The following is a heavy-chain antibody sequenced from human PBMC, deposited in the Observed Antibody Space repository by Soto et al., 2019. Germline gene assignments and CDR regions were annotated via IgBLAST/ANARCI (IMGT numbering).Heavy chain of an antibody. V-gene: IGHV3-7*01. D-gene: IGHD3-10*01. J-gene: IGHJ4*02. CDR2: INQHGTEQ. CDR1: GFTFSRDW. CDR3: VRNMFRGVDGR. Sequence: EILLVESGGGLVQPGGSLRLSCAASGFTFSRDWMSWVRQTPGKGLEWVANINQHGTEQNYVDSVEGRFTISRDNAENSLFLQMNSLKAEDTAVYYCVRNMFRGVDGRWGQGTPVTVSS.